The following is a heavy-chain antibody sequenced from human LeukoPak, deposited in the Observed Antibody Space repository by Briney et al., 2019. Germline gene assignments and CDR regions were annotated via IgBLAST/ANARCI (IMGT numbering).Heavy chain of an antibody. CDR1: GFTFSSYS. CDR3: AKDGDSSGWYYFDY. Sequence: SGGSLRLSCAASGFTFSSYSMNWVRQASGKGLEWVAVISYDGSNKYYADSVKGRFTISRDNSKNTLYLQMNSLRAEDTAVYYCAKDGDSSGWYYFDYWGQGTLVTVSS. V-gene: IGHV3-30*18. J-gene: IGHJ4*02. CDR2: ISYDGSNK. D-gene: IGHD6-19*01.